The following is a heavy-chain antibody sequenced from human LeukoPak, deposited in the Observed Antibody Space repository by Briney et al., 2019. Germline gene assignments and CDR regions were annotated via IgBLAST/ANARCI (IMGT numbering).Heavy chain of an antibody. Sequence: GGSLRLSCAASGLTFSSHWMHWVRQAPGKGLVWVSRITNDGSSTTYADPVKGRFTISRDNSKNTLYLLMNSLIPEDTAVYYCAREVVSSPSYFDSWGQGTLVTVSS. CDR2: ITNDGSST. CDR1: GLTFSSHW. CDR3: AREVVSSPSYFDS. J-gene: IGHJ4*02. D-gene: IGHD2-15*01. V-gene: IGHV3-74*01.